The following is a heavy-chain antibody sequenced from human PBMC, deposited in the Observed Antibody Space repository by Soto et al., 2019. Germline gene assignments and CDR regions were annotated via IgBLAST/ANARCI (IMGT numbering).Heavy chain of an antibody. D-gene: IGHD2-2*02. V-gene: IGHV4-30-2*01. CDR3: ARGYCTSTTCYRGVDV. Sequence: QVQLRESGSGLVKPSQTLSLTCAVSGASIISGGYSYSWIRQAPGKGLEWIGYIYHSGSTNYNPSLQSRVTISIDRSENQLSLKLTCVTAADTAVYYCARGYCTSTTCYRGVDVWGQGTTVTVSS. CDR1: GASIISGGYS. CDR2: IYHSGST. J-gene: IGHJ6*02.